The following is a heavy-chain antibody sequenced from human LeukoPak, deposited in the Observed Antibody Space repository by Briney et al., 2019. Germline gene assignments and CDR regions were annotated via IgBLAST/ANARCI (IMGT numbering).Heavy chain of an antibody. V-gene: IGHV4-59*08. Sequence: PSETLSLTCTVSGGSISSYYWSWIRQPPGKGLEWIGYIYYSGSTNYNPSLKSRVTISVDTSKNQFSLKLSSVTAADTAVYYCARQGYCSGGSCFPYYYYYMDVWGKGTTVTISS. CDR3: ARQGYCSGGSCFPYYYYYMDV. D-gene: IGHD2-15*01. CDR2: IYYSGST. CDR1: GGSISSYY. J-gene: IGHJ6*03.